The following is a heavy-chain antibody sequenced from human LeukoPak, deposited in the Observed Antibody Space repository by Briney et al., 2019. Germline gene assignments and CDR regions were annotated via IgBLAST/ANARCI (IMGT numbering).Heavy chain of an antibody. Sequence: PGGSLRLSCVVSGFSFSDSYMTWIRQTPGKGLESLAYISGSGSDIYYAGSVEGRFTISRDNSKNTLYLQMNSLRAEDTAVYYCARGRYSYGYVYYYYYMDVWGKGTTVTVSS. D-gene: IGHD5-18*01. V-gene: IGHV3-11*04. CDR2: ISGSGSDI. CDR3: ARGRYSYGYVYYYYYMDV. J-gene: IGHJ6*03. CDR1: GFSFSDSY.